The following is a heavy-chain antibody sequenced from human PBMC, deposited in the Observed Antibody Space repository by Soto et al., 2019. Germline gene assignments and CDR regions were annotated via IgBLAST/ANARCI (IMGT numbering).Heavy chain of an antibody. CDR2: ISGSGGST. V-gene: IGHV3-23*01. Sequence: EVQLLESGGGLVQPGGSLRLSCAASGFTFSSYAMSWVRQAPGKGLEWVSAISGSGGSTYYADSVKGQFTISRDNSKNTLYLQMNSLRAEDTAVYYCAKLMVRGVIIDYWGQGTLVTVSS. D-gene: IGHD3-10*01. CDR3: AKLMVRGVIIDY. J-gene: IGHJ4*02. CDR1: GFTFSSYA.